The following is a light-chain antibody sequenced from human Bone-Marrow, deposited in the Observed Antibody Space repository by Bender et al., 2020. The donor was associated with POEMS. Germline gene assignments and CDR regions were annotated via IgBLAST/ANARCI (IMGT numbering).Light chain of an antibody. CDR3: VSWDSTLRNFL. CDR2: DDD. Sequence: QPVLTQPPSVSAAQGQYVVISCSGASSNVATHSVSWYQHVPGASPQLIIYDDDRRPSGISARFTASESSSSAALTISDLQNDDEADYYCVSWDSTLRNFLIGGGTRLTVL. V-gene: IGLV1-51*01. CDR1: SSNVATHS. J-gene: IGLJ2*01.